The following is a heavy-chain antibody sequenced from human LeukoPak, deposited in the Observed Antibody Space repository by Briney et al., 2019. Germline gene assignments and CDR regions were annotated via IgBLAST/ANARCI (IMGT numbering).Heavy chain of an antibody. V-gene: IGHV4-59*12. CDR3: ARVGKTNYFDY. CDR2: ISYSGST. J-gene: IGHJ4*02. CDR1: GGSISGYY. D-gene: IGHD7-27*01. Sequence: SETLSLTCTVSGGSISGYYWSWIRQPPGKGLEWVGYISYSGSTNYNPSLKSRVTMSVDTSKNQFSLKLSSVTAADTAVYYCARVGKTNYFDYWGQGTLVTVSS.